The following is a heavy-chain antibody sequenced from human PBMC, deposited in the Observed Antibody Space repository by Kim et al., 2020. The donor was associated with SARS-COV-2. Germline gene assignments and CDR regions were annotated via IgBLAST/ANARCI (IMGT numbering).Heavy chain of an antibody. D-gene: IGHD6-13*01. CDR2: MNPNSGNT. V-gene: IGHV1-8*01. CDR1: GYTFTSYD. CDR3: ARSPRGVYSSSRRSWFDP. J-gene: IGHJ5*02. Sequence: ASVKVSCKASGYTFTSYDINWVRQATGQGLEWMGWMNPNSGNTGYAQKFQGRVTMTRNTSISTAYMELSSLRSEDTAVYYCARSPRGVYSSSRRSWFDPWGQGTLVTVSS.